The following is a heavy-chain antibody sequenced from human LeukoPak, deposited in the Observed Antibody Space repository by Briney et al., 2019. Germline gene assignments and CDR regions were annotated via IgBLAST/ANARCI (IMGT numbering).Heavy chain of an antibody. V-gene: IGHV3-23*01. D-gene: IGHD1-1*01. CDR2: ISGTGHTT. J-gene: IGHJ4*02. CDR1: GITFSNYA. Sequence: GGSLRLSCAVSGITFSNYAMSWVRQAPGKGLEWVSVISGTGHTTYYADSVKGRFTISRDNSKNTLYLQMNSLRGEDTGVYYCARDPVPATARHFDYWGQGTLVTVSS. CDR3: ARDPVPATARHFDY.